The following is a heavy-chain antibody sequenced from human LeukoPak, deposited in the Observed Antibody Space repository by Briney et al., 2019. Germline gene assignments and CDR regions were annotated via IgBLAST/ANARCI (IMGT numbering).Heavy chain of an antibody. V-gene: IGHV4-39*01. J-gene: IGHJ5*01. CDR1: GGSISSSSFY. CDR2: IFYTGST. D-gene: IGHD3-16*01. CDR3: ARSEASVFGWFDC. Sequence: PSETLSLTCTVSGGSISSSSFYWGWIRQSPGKGLEWIGNIFYTGSTYYNPSLKSRVTISADTSKNQFSLKVTSVTATDTAVYYCARSEASVFGWFDCWGRGSLVTVSS.